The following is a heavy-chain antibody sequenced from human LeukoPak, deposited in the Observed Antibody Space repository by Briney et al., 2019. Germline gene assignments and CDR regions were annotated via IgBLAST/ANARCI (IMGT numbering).Heavy chain of an antibody. CDR2: IYYSGST. D-gene: IGHD6-13*01. Sequence: SETLSLTCTVSGGSISSSSYYWGWIRQPPGKGLEWIGSIYYSGSTYYNPSLKSRVTISVDTSKNQFSLKLSSVTAADTAVYYCARLRKGVAAAGIDYWGQGTLVTVSS. CDR3: ARLRKGVAAAGIDY. CDR1: GGSISSSSYY. V-gene: IGHV4-39*01. J-gene: IGHJ4*02.